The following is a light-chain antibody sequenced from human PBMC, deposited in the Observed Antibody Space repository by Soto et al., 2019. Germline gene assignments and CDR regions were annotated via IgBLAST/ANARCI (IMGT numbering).Light chain of an antibody. CDR3: QHAHSFPLIT. V-gene: IGKV1-12*01. Sequence: DIQMTQSPSSVSAFVGDSVTITSRSSEDISSWLAWYQQKTGKDPKMLIYAASSLQSGVPQRFSGSGSGTDFTLTISRLQPEDFATYYCQHAHSFPLITFGQGTRLEIK. CDR1: EDISSW. J-gene: IGKJ5*01. CDR2: AAS.